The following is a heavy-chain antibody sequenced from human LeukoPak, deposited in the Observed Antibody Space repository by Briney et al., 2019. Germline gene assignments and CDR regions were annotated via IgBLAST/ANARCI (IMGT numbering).Heavy chain of an antibody. Sequence: SETLSLTCSVSRVSISAYYWSWIRQSAGNRLEWIGRIYPGEGIYATATTSYNPSFKSRVTMSGDTSKNQLPLKLSSVTAADTAVYYCASASGTGAAGTSFFDYWGQGTLVTVSS. V-gene: IGHV4-4*07. J-gene: IGHJ4*02. CDR3: ASASGTGAAGTSFFDY. CDR1: RVSISAYY. D-gene: IGHD6-13*01. CDR2: IYPGEGIYATATT.